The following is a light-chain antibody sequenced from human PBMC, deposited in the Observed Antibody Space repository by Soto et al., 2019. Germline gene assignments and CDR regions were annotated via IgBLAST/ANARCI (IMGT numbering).Light chain of an antibody. Sequence: DSQMTQSPSTLAASVGDRVTITCRASQSLSSWLAWYQQKPGKVPKLLIYKASLLQSGVPSRFSGSGSGTEITLTISNPQPYELATYYCQQYDRYPVTFGGGTKV. V-gene: IGKV1-5*03. CDR1: QSLSSW. CDR3: QQYDRYPVT. J-gene: IGKJ4*01. CDR2: KAS.